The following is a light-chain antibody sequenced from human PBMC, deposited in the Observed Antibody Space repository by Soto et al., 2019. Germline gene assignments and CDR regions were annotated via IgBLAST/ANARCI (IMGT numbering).Light chain of an antibody. CDR1: QSITSNF. CDR3: QHYGRSLLMYT. J-gene: IGKJ2*01. V-gene: IGKV3-20*01. Sequence: EIVLTQSPGTLSLSPGERATLSCRASQSITSNFLAWYQQKPGQAPRLLIYGAATRAAGVPDRLSGSGSGSDFTLTITILELEDFAVYYCQHYGRSLLMYTFGQGTTLGV. CDR2: GAA.